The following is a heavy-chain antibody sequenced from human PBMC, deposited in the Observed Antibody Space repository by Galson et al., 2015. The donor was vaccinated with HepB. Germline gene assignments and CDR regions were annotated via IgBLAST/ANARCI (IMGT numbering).Heavy chain of an antibody. CDR3: ACGSYWSDAFDI. J-gene: IGHJ3*02. CDR1: GYTLTGYY. Sequence: SVKVSCKASGYTLTGYYMHWVRQAPGQGLEWMGWINPNSGGTNYAQKFQGRVTMTRDTSISTAYMELSRLRSDDTAVYYCACGSYWSDAFDIWGQGTMVTVSS. CDR2: INPNSGGT. V-gene: IGHV1-2*02. D-gene: IGHD1-26*01.